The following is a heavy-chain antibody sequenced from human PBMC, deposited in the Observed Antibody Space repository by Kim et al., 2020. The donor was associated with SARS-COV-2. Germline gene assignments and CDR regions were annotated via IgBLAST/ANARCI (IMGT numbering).Heavy chain of an antibody. CDR3: AKGAGITSKRLPLSDYYGLDV. CDR1: GFTFDNYA. D-gene: IGHD6-25*01. V-gene: IGHV3-23*01. Sequence: GGSLRLSCAASGFTFDNYAMTWVRQAPGKGLEWVSTISGSGASTYYADSVKGRFTISRDNSKNTLSVQINSLRADDSAVYYCAKGAGITSKRLPLSDYYGLDVWGQGATVTVSS. J-gene: IGHJ6*02. CDR2: ISGSGAST.